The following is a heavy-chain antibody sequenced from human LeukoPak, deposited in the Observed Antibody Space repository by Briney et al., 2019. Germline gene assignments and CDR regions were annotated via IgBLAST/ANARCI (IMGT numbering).Heavy chain of an antibody. J-gene: IGHJ6*02. CDR3: ARFSVITMVRGVTPLYYYGMDV. CDR2: IYSGGST. CDR1: GFTVSSNY. Sequence: PGGSLRLSCAASGFTVSSNYMSWVRQAPGKGLEWVSVIYSGGSTYYADSVKGRFTISRDNSKNTLYLQMNSLRAEDTAVYYCARFSVITMVRGVTPLYYYGMDVWGQGTTVTVSS. V-gene: IGHV3-66*01. D-gene: IGHD3-10*01.